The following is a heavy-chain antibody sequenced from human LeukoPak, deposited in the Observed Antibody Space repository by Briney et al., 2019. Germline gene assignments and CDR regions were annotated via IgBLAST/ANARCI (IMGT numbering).Heavy chain of an antibody. V-gene: IGHV3-23*01. CDR1: GFTFSSYA. J-gene: IGHJ4*02. CDR3: AKDARMVRGVIIPHFDY. D-gene: IGHD3-10*01. CDR2: IFGSGGST. Sequence: GGSLRLSCAASGFTFSSYAMYWVRQAPGKGLEWVSGIFGSGGSTHYADSVKGRFTISRDNSKNTVYLQMNSLRAEDTALYYCAKDARMVRGVIIPHFDYWGQGTLVTVSS.